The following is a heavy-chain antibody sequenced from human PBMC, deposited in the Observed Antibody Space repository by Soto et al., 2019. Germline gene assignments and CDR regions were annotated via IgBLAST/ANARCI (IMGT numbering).Heavy chain of an antibody. CDR1: GLTFSSHA. CDR3: AKEPAGLDY. V-gene: IGHV3-23*01. D-gene: IGHD2-2*01. CDR2: ISGSGTST. Sequence: EVQLLESGGGLVQPGGSLRLSCAASGLTFSSHAMSWVRQAPGKGLEWVSGISGSGTSTYYADSVKGRFTISRDNSKNTLYLQMNTLRVEDTAVYYCAKEPAGLDYWGRGTLVTFSS. J-gene: IGHJ4*02.